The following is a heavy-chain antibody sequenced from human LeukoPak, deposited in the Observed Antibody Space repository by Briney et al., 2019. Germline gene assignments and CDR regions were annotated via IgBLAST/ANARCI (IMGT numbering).Heavy chain of an antibody. CDR1: GFTLNNFP. D-gene: IGHD4-23*01. CDR2: INPSGGDT. CDR3: ARLRWEITHYWYFDL. V-gene: IGHV3-23*01. J-gene: IGHJ2*01. Sequence: GGSLRLSCAASGFTLNNFPMSWVRQAPGKGLEWVSAINPSGGDTYFPDSVRGRFTISRDNSKNTVYLQMDSLRVEDTAVYYCARLRWEITHYWYFDLWGRGALVTVSS.